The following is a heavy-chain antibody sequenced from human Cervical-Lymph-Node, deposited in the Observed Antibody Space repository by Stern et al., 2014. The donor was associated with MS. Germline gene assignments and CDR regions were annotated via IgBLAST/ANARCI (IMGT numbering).Heavy chain of an antibody. Sequence: VQLVQSGAEVKKPGSSVKVSCKASGGPFSSYAITWVRQAPGRGLEWMGVIIPMFATTKYAQKFQGRVTIIADGSMTTAYMELSSLRSEDTAVYYCARRDYYDSSGYYGDAFDIWGQGTMVTVSS. V-gene: IGHV1-69*01. CDR1: GGPFSSYA. D-gene: IGHD3-22*01. CDR2: IIPMFATT. J-gene: IGHJ3*02. CDR3: ARRDYYDSSGYYGDAFDI.